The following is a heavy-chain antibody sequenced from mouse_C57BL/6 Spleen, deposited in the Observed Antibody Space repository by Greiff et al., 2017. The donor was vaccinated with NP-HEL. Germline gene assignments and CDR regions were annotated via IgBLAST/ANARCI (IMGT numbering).Heavy chain of an antibody. D-gene: IGHD2-5*01. Sequence: QVQLKESGAELVRPGTSVKVSCKASGYAFTNYLIEWVKQRPGQGLEWIGVINPGSGGTNYNEKFKGKATLTADKSSSTAYMQLSSLTSDTSAVYFCARGSNCWYFDVWGTGTTVTVSS. CDR3: ARGSNCWYFDV. CDR2: INPGSGGT. J-gene: IGHJ1*03. V-gene: IGHV1-54*01. CDR1: GYAFTNYL.